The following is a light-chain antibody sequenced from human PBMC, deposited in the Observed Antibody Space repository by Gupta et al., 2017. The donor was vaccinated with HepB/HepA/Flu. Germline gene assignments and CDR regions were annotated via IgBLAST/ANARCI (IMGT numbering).Light chain of an antibody. CDR1: ESIGTN. V-gene: IGKV3-15*01. CDR2: DAF. CDR3: QQSERPLT. J-gene: IGKJ4*01. Sequence: EIVMTQSPATLSVSPRTRVTLSCRASESIGTNLAWYQQKPGQSPRLLVYDAFTTASGVPARLRGSGSETEFTLTIIGLQSEDFAFYYCQQSERPLTFGGGTKLELK.